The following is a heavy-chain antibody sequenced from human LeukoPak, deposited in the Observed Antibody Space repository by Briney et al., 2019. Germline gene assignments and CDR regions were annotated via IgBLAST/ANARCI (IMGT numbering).Heavy chain of an antibody. J-gene: IGHJ6*03. Sequence: PGGSLRLSCAASGSTFSSYGMHWVRQAPGKGLEWVAFIRYDGSNKYYADSVKGRFTISRDNSKNTLYLQMNSLRAEDTAVYYCARVLRYCSGGNCYSGGLGYMDVWGKGTTVTISS. V-gene: IGHV3-30*02. CDR1: GSTFSSYG. D-gene: IGHD2-15*01. CDR2: IRYDGSNK. CDR3: ARVLRYCSGGNCYSGGLGYMDV.